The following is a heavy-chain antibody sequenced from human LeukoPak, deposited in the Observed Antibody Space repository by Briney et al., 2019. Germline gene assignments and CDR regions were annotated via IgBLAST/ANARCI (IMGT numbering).Heavy chain of an antibody. Sequence: ASVKVSCKASGGTFSSYAISWVRQAPGQGLEWMGGIIPIFGTANYAQKFQGRVTITTDESTSTAYMELSSLRSEDTAVYYCARDVNGVVVVAATVDHWGQGTLVTVSS. D-gene: IGHD2-15*01. CDR1: GGTFSSYA. CDR2: IIPIFGTA. V-gene: IGHV1-69*05. J-gene: IGHJ4*02. CDR3: ARDVNGVVVVAATVDH.